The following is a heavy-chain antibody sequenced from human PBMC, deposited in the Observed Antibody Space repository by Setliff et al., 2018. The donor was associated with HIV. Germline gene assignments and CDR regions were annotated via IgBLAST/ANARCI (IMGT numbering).Heavy chain of an antibody. D-gene: IGHD3-10*02. J-gene: IGHJ6*03. Sequence: QPGGSLRLSCVASGFDFDQYAMHWVRQSPGKGLDWVAAISFDGAVNYSADSVKGRFIISRDNSKNTLYLQMSGLRAEDTALYFCAKVFRSYISRTHYYYLDVWGRGTMVTVSS. CDR3: AKVFRSYISRTHYYYLDV. CDR1: GFDFDQYA. CDR2: ISFDGAVN. V-gene: IGHV3-30*15.